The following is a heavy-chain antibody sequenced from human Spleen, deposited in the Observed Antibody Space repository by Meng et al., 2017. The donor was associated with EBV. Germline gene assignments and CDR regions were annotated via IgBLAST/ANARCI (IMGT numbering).Heavy chain of an antibody. J-gene: IGHJ4*01. Sequence: QVQLQQWGAGLLKPSXTLXLTCGXDGXTFNIYQWSWIRQPPGKGLEWIGEIYRGGSTNYNPSLKSRVNMSVDKSKNKFSLNLSSVTAADTAVYYCARGLGAPNFYYDSSALNHWGQGSLVTVSS. CDR3: ARGLGAPNFYYDSSALNH. CDR1: GXTFNIYQ. V-gene: IGHV4-34*01. CDR2: IYRGGST. D-gene: IGHD3-22*01.